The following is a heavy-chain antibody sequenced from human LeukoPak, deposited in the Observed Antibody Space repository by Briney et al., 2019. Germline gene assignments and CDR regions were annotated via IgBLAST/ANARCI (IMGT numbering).Heavy chain of an antibody. D-gene: IGHD3-3*01. CDR3: ARELRFLEWSPSYMDV. V-gene: IGHV4-59*01. CDR2: IYYSGST. J-gene: IGHJ6*03. Sequence: PSDTLSLTCTVSGDSISSYYWSWIRQPPGKGLEWIGYIYYSGSTKYNPSLKSRVTISVDTSKNQFSLKLSSVTAADTAVYYCARELRFLEWSPSYMDVWGKGTTVTVSS. CDR1: GDSISSYY.